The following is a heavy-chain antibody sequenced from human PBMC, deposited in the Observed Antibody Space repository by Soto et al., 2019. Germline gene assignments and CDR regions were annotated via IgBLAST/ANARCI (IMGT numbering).Heavy chain of an antibody. D-gene: IGHD3-10*01. CDR3: ARGSRVSYYYGSASNQRNLYYFDS. Sequence: SETLSLTCAVYGGSFSGYYWSWIRQPPGKGLEWIGEINHSGSTNYNPSLKSRVTISVDTSKNQFSLKLSSVTAADTAVYYCARGSRVSYYYGSASNQRNLYYFDSWGQRTLLAISS. V-gene: IGHV4-34*01. CDR1: GGSFSGYY. CDR2: INHSGST. J-gene: IGHJ4*02.